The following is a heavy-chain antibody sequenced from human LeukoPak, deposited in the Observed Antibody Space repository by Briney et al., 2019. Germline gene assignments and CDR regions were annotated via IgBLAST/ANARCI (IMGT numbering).Heavy chain of an antibody. J-gene: IGHJ6*03. CDR1: GFTFNRNA. Sequence: QTGGSLRLSCAASGFTFNRNAISWVRQAPGKGLEWVSYISSSSSTIYYADSVKGRFTISRDNAKNSLYLQMNSLRAEDTAVYYCARDSFCSSTSCYGGYYYYMDVWGKGTTVTVSS. D-gene: IGHD2-2*01. CDR3: ARDSFCSSTSCYGGYYYYMDV. V-gene: IGHV3-48*04. CDR2: ISSSSSTI.